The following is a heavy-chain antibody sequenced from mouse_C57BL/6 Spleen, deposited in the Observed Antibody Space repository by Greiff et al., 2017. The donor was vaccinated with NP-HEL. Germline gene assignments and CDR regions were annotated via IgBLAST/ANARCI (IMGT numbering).Heavy chain of an antibody. CDR3: ARSSFYGSLYYYAMDY. CDR2: IYWDDDK. D-gene: IGHD1-1*01. J-gene: IGHJ4*01. V-gene: IGHV8-12*01. CDR1: GFSLSTSGMG. Sequence: QVTLKVSGPGILQSSQTLSLTCSFSGFSLSTSGMGVSWIRQPSGKGLEWLAHIYWDDDKRYNPSLKSRLTISKVTSRNQVFLKITSVDTADTATYYCARSSFYGSLYYYAMDYWGQGTSVTVSS.